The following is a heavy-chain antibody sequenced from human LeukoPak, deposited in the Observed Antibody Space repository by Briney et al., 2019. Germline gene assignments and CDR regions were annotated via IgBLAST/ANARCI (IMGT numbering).Heavy chain of an antibody. D-gene: IGHD1-26*01. Sequence: GESLKISCKGSGYSFTTYWIGWVRQMPGKGLEWMGIIYPGDSDTKYSPSFQGQVTFSADKSISTAYLQWSSLKASDTAIYYCTRRNSGTIDYWGQGTLVTVSS. CDR1: GYSFTTYW. J-gene: IGHJ4*02. V-gene: IGHV5-51*01. CDR2: IYPGDSDT. CDR3: TRRNSGTIDY.